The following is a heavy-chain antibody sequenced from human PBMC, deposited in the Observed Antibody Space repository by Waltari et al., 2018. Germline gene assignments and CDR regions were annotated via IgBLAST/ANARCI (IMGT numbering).Heavy chain of an antibody. J-gene: IGHJ4*02. CDR1: GFTFGDYA. CDR2: IRSKAYGGTT. CDR3: TRGPVAIFGFVMPFEH. D-gene: IGHD3-3*01. V-gene: IGHV3-49*04. Sequence: EVQLVESGGGLVQPGRSLRLSCAVSGFTFGDYAMSWVRQAPGQGLEWVGLIRSKAYGGTTEYAASVKGRFTISRDDSKSIAFLQMNSVQTDDTAVYYCTRGPVAIFGFVMPFEHWGQGTLVTVTS.